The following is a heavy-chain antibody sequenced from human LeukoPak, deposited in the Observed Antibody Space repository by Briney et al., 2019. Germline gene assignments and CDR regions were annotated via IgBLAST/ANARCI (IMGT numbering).Heavy chain of an antibody. CDR3: ARGGYYFDS. CDR2: ISSGSSYI. V-gene: IGHV3-21*01. CDR1: GFPFSTYS. J-gene: IGHJ4*01. Sequence: GGSLRLFCAASGFPFSTYSMNWVRQAPGKGLEWVSSISSGSSYIYYADSMKGRFTISRDNAKNSLYLQMNSLRAEDTAVYYCARGGYYFDSWGHGTLVTVSS.